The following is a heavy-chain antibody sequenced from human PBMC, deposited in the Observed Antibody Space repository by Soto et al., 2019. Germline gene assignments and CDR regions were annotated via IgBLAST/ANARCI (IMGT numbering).Heavy chain of an antibody. CDR3: ASLGVGDWANYYYYGMDV. CDR1: EFTFSVYA. CDR2: VTANGGST. J-gene: IGHJ6*02. V-gene: IGHV3-23*01. D-gene: IGHD2-21*02. Sequence: PGGSLRLSCAATEFTFSVYAMTWVRQAPGKGLEWVSAVTANGGSTYSADSVKGRFTISRDNSKNTLFLQMNSLRAEDTAVYYCASLGVGDWANYYYYGMDVWGQGTTVTVSS.